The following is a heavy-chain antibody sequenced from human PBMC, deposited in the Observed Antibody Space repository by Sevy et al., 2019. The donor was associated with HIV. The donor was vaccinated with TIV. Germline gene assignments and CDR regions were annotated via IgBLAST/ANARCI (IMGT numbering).Heavy chain of an antibody. CDR1: GYTLTGYY. D-gene: IGHD3-10*01. V-gene: IGHV1-2*02. CDR3: ARDRVTMVRGPNWFDP. Sequence: ASVKVSCKASGYTLTGYYMHWVRQAPGQGLEWMGWINPNSGGTNYAQKFQGRVTMTRDTSISTAYMELSRLRSDDTAVYYCARDRVTMVRGPNWFDPWGQGTLVTVSS. J-gene: IGHJ5*02. CDR2: INPNSGGT.